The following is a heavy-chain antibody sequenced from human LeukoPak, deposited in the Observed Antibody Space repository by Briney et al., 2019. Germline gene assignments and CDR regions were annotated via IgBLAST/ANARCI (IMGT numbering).Heavy chain of an antibody. Sequence: PSETLPLTCAVSGGSISTNWWSWVRQSPGEGLEWIGEAFHSGTSNYKPSLKSRVTISLDKSKNQFSLSLSSVTAADTAVYYCARHTSLSGQRGFDSWGQGILVTVSS. J-gene: IGHJ4*02. CDR2: AFHSGTS. CDR3: ARHTSLSGQRGFDS. CDR1: GGSISTNW. D-gene: IGHD1-1*01. V-gene: IGHV4-4*02.